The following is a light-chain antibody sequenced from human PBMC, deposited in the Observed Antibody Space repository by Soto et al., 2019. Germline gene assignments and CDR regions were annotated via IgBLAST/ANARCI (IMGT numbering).Light chain of an antibody. CDR2: TAS. J-gene: IGKJ1*01. V-gene: IGKV1-39*01. Sequence: QLTQSPSSLSASVGDRVIITCRASQSVSRSLNWYQQKTGQAPKLLIYTASTLHSGVPSRFSGSGSGTEFTLTISSLQPEDFATYYCQQNAIVPPWTFGQGTKV. CDR1: QSVSRS. CDR3: QQNAIVPPWT.